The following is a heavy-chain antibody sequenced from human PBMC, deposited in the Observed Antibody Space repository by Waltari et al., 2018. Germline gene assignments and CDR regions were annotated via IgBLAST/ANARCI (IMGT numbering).Heavy chain of an antibody. V-gene: IGHV3-21*01. D-gene: IGHD6-19*01. CDR3: ARADLSSGWYFDY. Sequence: EVQLVESGGGLVKPGGSLRLSCAASGFTFSSSSMNWVRQAPGKGLEWVSSISSSSSYIYYADSVKGRFTISRDNAKNSLYLQMNSLRAEDTAVYYCARADLSSGWYFDYWGQGTLVTVSS. CDR2: ISSSSSYI. CDR1: GFTFSSSS. J-gene: IGHJ4*02.